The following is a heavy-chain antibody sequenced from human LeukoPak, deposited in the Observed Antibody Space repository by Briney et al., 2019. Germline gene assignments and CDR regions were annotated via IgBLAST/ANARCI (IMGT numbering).Heavy chain of an antibody. Sequence: SETLSLTCTVSGGSISSSSYYWGWIRQPPGKGLEWIGSIYYSGSTYYNPSLKSRVTISVDTSKNQFSLKLSSVTAADTAVYYCARLEAIVGAIPRYYYGMDVWGQGTTVTVSS. J-gene: IGHJ6*02. CDR1: GGSISSSSYY. V-gene: IGHV4-39*01. CDR2: IYYSGST. CDR3: ARLEAIVGAIPRYYYGMDV. D-gene: IGHD1-26*01.